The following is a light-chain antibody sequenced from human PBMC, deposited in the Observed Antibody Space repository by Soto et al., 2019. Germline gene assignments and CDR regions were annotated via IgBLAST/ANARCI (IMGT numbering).Light chain of an antibody. Sequence: QSDLTQPPSVSGSPGQSVTIHCTGSSSDVGSFSRVSWYQQPPGTAPKLIIYEVSYRPSGVPDRFSGSKSGNTASLTISGLLAEDEADYYCSSYTTSNTYVFGTGTKVTV. J-gene: IGLJ1*01. CDR1: SSDVGSFSR. V-gene: IGLV2-18*02. CDR3: SSYTTSNTYV. CDR2: EVS.